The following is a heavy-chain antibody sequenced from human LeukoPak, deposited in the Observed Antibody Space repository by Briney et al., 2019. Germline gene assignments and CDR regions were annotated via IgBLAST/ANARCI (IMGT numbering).Heavy chain of an antibody. CDR2: ISANNGNTKYNT. V-gene: IGHV1-18*01. Sequence: ASVKVSCKASGYTFTSYGISWVRQAPGQGLEWMGWISANNGNTKYNTKYAQNLQGRVTMTTDISTSTAYMELRTLRSEDTAVYYCAAVRSSYYYYGMNVWGQGTTVTVSS. D-gene: IGHD6-6*01. J-gene: IGHJ6*02. CDR3: AAVRSSYYYYGMNV. CDR1: GYTFTSYG.